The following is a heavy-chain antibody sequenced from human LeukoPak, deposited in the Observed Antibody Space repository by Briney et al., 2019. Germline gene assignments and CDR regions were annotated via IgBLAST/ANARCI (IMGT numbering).Heavy chain of an antibody. CDR1: GFTFGPFW. CDR2: INSGGRTT. J-gene: IGHJ4*02. D-gene: IGHD1-14*01. CDR3: VRDQGRYFFDY. Sequence: PGGSLRLSCAASGFTFGPFWMHWVRQAPGKGLVWVSRINSGGRTTNYADSVKGRFTISRDNAKNMGYLQMNSLRVEDTAVYYCVRDQGRYFFDYWGQGTLVTVSS. V-gene: IGHV3-74*01.